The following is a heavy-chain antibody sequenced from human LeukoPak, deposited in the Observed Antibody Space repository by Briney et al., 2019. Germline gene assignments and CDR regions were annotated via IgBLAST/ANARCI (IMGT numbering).Heavy chain of an antibody. Sequence: ASVKVSCKASGYTFTSYDINWVRQATGQGLEWMGWMNPNSGNTGYAQKFQGRVTMTRKTSISTAYMELSSLRSEDTAVYYCARAASYSSSGKTRKNYYFDYWGQGTLVTVSS. J-gene: IGHJ4*02. V-gene: IGHV1-8*01. CDR3: ARAASYSSSGKTRKNYYFDY. CDR2: MNPNSGNT. CDR1: GYTFTSYD. D-gene: IGHD6-13*01.